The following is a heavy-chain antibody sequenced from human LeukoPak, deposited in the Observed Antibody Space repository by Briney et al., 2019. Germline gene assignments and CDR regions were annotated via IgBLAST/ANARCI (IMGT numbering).Heavy chain of an antibody. CDR1: GFTFSSYS. J-gene: IGHJ4*02. Sequence: PGGSPRLSCAASGFTFSSYSMNWVRQAPGKGLEWISYITSSSSGIHYADSVKGRFTVSRDNAKNSVYLQMNSLRDEDTAVYYCARHYYGSGSVDHWGQGALVADSS. CDR3: ARHYYGSGSVDH. V-gene: IGHV3-48*02. CDR2: ITSSSSGI. D-gene: IGHD3-10*01.